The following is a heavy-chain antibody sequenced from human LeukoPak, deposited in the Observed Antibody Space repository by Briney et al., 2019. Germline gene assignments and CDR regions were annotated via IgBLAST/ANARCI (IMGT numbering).Heavy chain of an antibody. J-gene: IGHJ6*02. CDR3: ARDSDGMSV. CDR1: RFTFSTYG. CDR2: ISYDGINK. Sequence: PGGSLRLSCAASRFTFSTYGMHWVRQAPGKGLEWVALISYDGINKYYADSVKGQFTISRDNSKSTLYLQMNSLRAEDTAVYYCARDSDGMSVWGLGTTVTVSS. V-gene: IGHV3-30*03.